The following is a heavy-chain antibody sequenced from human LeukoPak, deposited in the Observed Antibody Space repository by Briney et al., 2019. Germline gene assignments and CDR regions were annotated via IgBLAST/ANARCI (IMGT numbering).Heavy chain of an antibody. CDR3: ARGWGPAYCGGDCHRHFDY. CDR1: GGSISSGGYS. J-gene: IGHJ4*02. CDR2: IYNSGST. D-gene: IGHD2-21*02. Sequence: SETLSLTCAVSGGSISSGGYSYNWIRQPPGKGLEWIGYIYNSGSTSYNPSLKSRVTMSVDTSKNQFSLKLSFVTAADTAVYYCARGWGPAYCGGDCHRHFDYWGQGALVTVSS. V-gene: IGHV4-30-4*07.